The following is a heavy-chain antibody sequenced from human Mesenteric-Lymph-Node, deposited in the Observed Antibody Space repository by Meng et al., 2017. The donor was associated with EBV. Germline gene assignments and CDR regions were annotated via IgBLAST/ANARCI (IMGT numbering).Heavy chain of an antibody. Sequence: RPEGAGPGLAKQSSTLSLTCTVSGGSVRSVSYDRNCIRQRPGKGVEWIGYVYYSGSTKYNPTLTSRVTISVDTSKIQFSLKLTSVTAADTAVYYCARAPYGATDFWGQGTLVTVSS. J-gene: IGHJ4*02. CDR3: ARAPYGATDF. CDR2: VYYSGST. D-gene: IGHD4-17*01. CDR1: GGSVRSVSYD. V-gene: IGHV4-61*01.